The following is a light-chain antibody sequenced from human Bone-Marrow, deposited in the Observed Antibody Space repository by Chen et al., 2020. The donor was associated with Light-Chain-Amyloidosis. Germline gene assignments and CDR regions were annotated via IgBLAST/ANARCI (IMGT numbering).Light chain of an antibody. CDR1: QSVNNY. V-gene: IGKV3-11*01. J-gene: IGKJ3*01. Sequence: EIVLTQSQGTLSLSPGERATLSCRASQSVNNYLAWYQQKPGQAPKLLIYDAYNRAAGIPDRFSGSGSGTDFTLTISSLEPEDFAVYYCQQRASWPGTFGPGTKVDIK. CDR2: DAY. CDR3: QQRASWPGT.